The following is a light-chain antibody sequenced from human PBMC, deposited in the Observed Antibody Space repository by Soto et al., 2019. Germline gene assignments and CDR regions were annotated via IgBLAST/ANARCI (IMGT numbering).Light chain of an antibody. CDR3: QQYYSLPRT. CDR2: WAS. Sequence: DIVMTQSPDSLAVSLGERATINCKSSQSVLYSTTNKNYLSWYQQKPGQPPKLLIYWASTRESGVPDRFSGSGCAEAFSTPTSSLQAEDVAVYYCQQYYSLPRTFGQGTKVEI. V-gene: IGKV4-1*01. J-gene: IGKJ1*01. CDR1: QSVLYSTTNKNY.